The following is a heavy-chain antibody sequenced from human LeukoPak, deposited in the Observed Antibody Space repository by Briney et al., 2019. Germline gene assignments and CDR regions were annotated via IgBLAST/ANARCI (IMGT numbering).Heavy chain of an antibody. V-gene: IGHV3-21*01. CDR2: ISSSSSYI. Sequence: PGGSLRLSCAASGFTFSSYSMNWVRQAPGKGLEWVSSISSSSSYIYYADSVKGRFTISRDNAKNSLYLQMNSLRAEDTAVYYCARDGYSGYRDWFDPWGQGTLVTVSS. CDR1: GFTFSSYS. J-gene: IGHJ5*02. CDR3: ARDGYSGYRDWFDP. D-gene: IGHD5-12*01.